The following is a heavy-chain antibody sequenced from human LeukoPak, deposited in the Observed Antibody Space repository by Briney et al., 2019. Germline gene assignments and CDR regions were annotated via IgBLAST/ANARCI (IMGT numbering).Heavy chain of an antibody. CDR3: ARGGGITMVRGALHW. V-gene: IGHV1-18*01. CDR1: GYTFTSYG. D-gene: IGHD3-10*01. Sequence: ASVKVSCKASGYTFTSYGISWVRQAPGQGLEWMGWISAYNGNTNYAQKLQGRVTMTTDQTTTTAYTELRSLRSDDPAVYYCARGGGITMVRGALHWWGQGTLVTVSS. CDR2: ISAYNGNT. J-gene: IGHJ4*02.